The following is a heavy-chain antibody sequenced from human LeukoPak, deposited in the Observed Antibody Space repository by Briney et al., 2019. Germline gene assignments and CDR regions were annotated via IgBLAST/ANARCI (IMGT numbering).Heavy chain of an antibody. J-gene: IGHJ5*02. CDR1: GGSFSGYY. V-gene: IGHV4-34*01. CDR2: INHSGST. CDR3: ARGGGLRNWFDP. Sequence: SETLSLTCAVYGGSFSGYYWSWIRQPPGKGLEWIGEINHSGSTNYNPSLKSRVTISVDTSKNQFSLKLSSVTAADTAVYYCARGGGLRNWFDPWGQGTLVTVSS. D-gene: IGHD5-12*01.